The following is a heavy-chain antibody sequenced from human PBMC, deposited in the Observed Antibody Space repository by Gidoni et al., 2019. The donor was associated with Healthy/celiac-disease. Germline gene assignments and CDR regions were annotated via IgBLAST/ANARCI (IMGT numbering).Heavy chain of an antibody. CDR2: ISAYNGNT. D-gene: IGHD1-26*01. J-gene: IGHJ4*02. V-gene: IGHV1-18*01. Sequence: QVQLVQSGAEVKKPGASVKVSCKASGYTFTSYGISWVRQAPGQGLEWMGWISAYNGNTNYAQKLQGRVTMTTDTSTSTAYMELRSLRSDDTAVYYCARDTRADRELLPEGDFDYWGQGTLVTVSS. CDR3: ARDTRADRELLPEGDFDY. CDR1: GYTFTSYG.